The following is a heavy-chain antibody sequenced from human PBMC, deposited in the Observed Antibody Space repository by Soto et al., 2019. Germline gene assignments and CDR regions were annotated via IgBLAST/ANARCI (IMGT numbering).Heavy chain of an antibody. J-gene: IGHJ6*01. CDR2: IIPIFGTA. V-gene: IGHV1-69*13. CDR1: GGTFSSYA. D-gene: IGHD6-6*01. Sequence: SVKVSFKASGGTFSSYAISWVRQAPGQGLEWMGGIIPIFGTANYAQKFQGRVTITADESTSTAYMELSSLRSEDTAVYYCAREKDHIAARPFNYYYYGLDVWGQGTTVTVSS. CDR3: AREKDHIAARPFNYYYYGLDV.